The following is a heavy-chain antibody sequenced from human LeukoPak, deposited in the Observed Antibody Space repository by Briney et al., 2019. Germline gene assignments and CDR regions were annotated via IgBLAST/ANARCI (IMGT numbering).Heavy chain of an antibody. CDR1: GFTFDDYA. CDR2: ISWNSGSI. J-gene: IGHJ3*02. CDR3: AKDRPPRVDYADAFDI. Sequence: GGSLRLSCAASGFTFDDYAMHWVRQAPGKGLEWVSGISWNSGSIGYADSVKGRFTISRDNAKNSLYLQMNSLRAEDTALYYCAKDRPPRVDYADAFDIWGQGTMVTVSS. D-gene: IGHD4-17*01. V-gene: IGHV3-9*01.